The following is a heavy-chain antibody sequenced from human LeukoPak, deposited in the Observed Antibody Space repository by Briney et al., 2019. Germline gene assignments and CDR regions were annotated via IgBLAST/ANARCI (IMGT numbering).Heavy chain of an antibody. D-gene: IGHD3-10*01. CDR2: INHSGST. CDR3: ARKEKVRGYYGMDV. V-gene: IGHV4-34*01. CDR1: GGSFSGYY. Sequence: PSETLSLTCAVYGGSFSGYYWSWIRQPPEKGLEWIGEINHSGSTNYNPSLKSRVTISVDTSKNQFSLKLSSVTAADTAVYYCARKEKVRGYYGMDVWGKGTTVTVSS. J-gene: IGHJ6*04.